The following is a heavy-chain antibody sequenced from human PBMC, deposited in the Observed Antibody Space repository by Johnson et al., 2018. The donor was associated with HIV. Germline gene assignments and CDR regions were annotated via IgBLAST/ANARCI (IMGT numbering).Heavy chain of an antibody. CDR1: GFTFSSYA. Sequence: QVQLVESGGGVVQPGRSLRLSCAASGFTFSSYAMHWVRQAPGKGLEWVAVISYDGSNKYYVDSVKGRFTISRDNSKNTLYLQMNSLRAEDTAVYYCARCMIVVVITDAFDIWGRDNGHRLF. CDR2: ISYDGSNK. J-gene: IGHJ3*02. V-gene: IGHV3-30*04. CDR3: ARCMIVVVITDAFDI. D-gene: IGHD3-22*01.